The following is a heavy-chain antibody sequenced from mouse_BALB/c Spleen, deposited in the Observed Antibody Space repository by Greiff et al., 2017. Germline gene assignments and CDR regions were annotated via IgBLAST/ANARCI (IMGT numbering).Heavy chain of an antibody. CDR3: ERCGGNYDWYFDV. Sequence: VQLQESGAELVKPGASVKMSCKTSGYTFTSYWIQWVKQRPGQGLGWIGEIVPGTGTTYYNEKFKGKATLTIDTSSSTAYMQLSSLTSEDSAVYFCERCGGNYDWYFDVWGAGTTVTVSS. CDR2: IVPGTGTT. J-gene: IGHJ1*01. CDR1: GYTFTSYW. D-gene: IGHD1-1*02. V-gene: IGHV1S132*01.